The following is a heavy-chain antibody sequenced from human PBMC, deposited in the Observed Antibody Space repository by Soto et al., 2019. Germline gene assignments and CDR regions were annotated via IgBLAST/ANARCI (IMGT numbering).Heavy chain of an antibody. CDR2: IYYSGST. V-gene: IGHV4-30-4*01. CDR1: GCSISSGDYY. CDR3: ARGIVVVPAAGSLPYDP. J-gene: IGHJ5*02. D-gene: IGHD2-2*01. Sequence: QVQLQESGPGLVKPSQTLSLTCTVSGCSISSGDYYWSWIRQPPGKGLEWIGYIYYSGSTYYNPSLKSRVTISVDTSKNQYSLKLSSVTAADTAVYYCARGIVVVPAAGSLPYDPWGKGTLFTGSS.